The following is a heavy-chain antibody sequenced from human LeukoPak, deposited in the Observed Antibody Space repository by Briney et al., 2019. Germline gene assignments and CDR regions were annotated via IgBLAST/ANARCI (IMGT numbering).Heavy chain of an antibody. CDR2: ISWNSGSI. CDR3: AKQTWGELNGFDY. Sequence: GRSLRLSCAASGFTFEDYAMHWVRQAPGKGLEWVSGISWNSGSIGYADSVKGRFTISGDNAKNSLYLQMNSLRAEDTALYYCAKQTWGELNGFDYWGQGTLVTVSS. J-gene: IGHJ4*02. CDR1: GFTFEDYA. V-gene: IGHV3-9*01. D-gene: IGHD1-7*01.